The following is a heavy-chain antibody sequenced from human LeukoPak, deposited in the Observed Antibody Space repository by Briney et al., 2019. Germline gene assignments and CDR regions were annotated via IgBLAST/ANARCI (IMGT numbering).Heavy chain of an antibody. CDR1: GYTFTIYY. V-gene: IGHV1-2*04. CDR3: GRDHPVGGATLGVFDY. J-gene: IGHJ4*02. CDR2: INPNSGGT. D-gene: IGHD1-26*01. Sequence: ASVTLSSKASGYTFTIYYMHRVRQAPGQGREWMGGINPNSGGTNYAQKFQGWVTITRDTSMSTAYMELSRLRPDDTAVYYCGRDHPVGGATLGVFDYWGQGTLVTVSS.